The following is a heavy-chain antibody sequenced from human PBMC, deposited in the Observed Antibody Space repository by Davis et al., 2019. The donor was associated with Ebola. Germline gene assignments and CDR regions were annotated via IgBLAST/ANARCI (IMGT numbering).Heavy chain of an antibody. V-gene: IGHV1-18*01. D-gene: IGHD2-2*01. CDR1: GYTFTSYG. Sequence: ASVKVSCKASGYTFTSYGISWVRQAPGQGLEWMGWISAYNGNTNYAQKLQGRVTMTTDTSTSTAYMELRSLRSDDTAVYYCARGAGYCSSTSCYPNYYYYYMDVWGKGTTVTVSS. J-gene: IGHJ6*03. CDR2: ISAYNGNT. CDR3: ARGAGYCSSTSCYPNYYYYYMDV.